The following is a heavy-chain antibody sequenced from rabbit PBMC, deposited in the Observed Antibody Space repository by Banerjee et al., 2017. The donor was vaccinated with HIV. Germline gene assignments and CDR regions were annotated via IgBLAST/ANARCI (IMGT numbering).Heavy chain of an antibody. CDR2: ITYGGSA. V-gene: IGHV1S39*01. D-gene: IGHD1-1*01. Sequence: QEQLVESGGGLVQPGGSLKLSCKASGFDFSTYGVNWVRQAPGKGLEWIGYITYGGSAYYASWVNGRFTISKTSSTTVTLQMTSLTAADTATYFCASRAISGAYNLWGQGTLVTVS. CDR1: GFDFSTYG. J-gene: IGHJ4*01. CDR3: ASRAISGAYNL.